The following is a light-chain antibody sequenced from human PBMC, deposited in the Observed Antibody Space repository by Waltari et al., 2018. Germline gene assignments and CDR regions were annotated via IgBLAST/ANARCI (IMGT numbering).Light chain of an antibody. CDR3: QSADNSGTYVL. J-gene: IGLJ3*02. V-gene: IGLV3-25*03. Sequence: SYELTQPPSVSVSPGQTARLTCFGDTLPKHYAYWYQQKPGQAPVLVIYKDSERPSGIPARFSGSSSGTTVTLTISGVQAEDEADYYCQSADNSGTYVLFGGGTKVTVL. CDR1: TLPKHY. CDR2: KDS.